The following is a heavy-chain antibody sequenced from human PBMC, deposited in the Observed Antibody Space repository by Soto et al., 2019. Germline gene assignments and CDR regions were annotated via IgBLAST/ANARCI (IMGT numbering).Heavy chain of an antibody. J-gene: IGHJ4*02. CDR2: LYYSRNS. Sequence: QLQLRESGPGLVKPSGTLSLTCSVSGDSLTTSSYYWSWIRQPPGKGLEWIGSLYYSRNSYYNPSLKSRLTISVDTSKNQFSLYLTPVAAADTAIYYCARHIGGNVLTCWYYFDYWSQGSLVIVSS. V-gene: IGHV4-39*01. CDR1: GDSLTTSSYY. CDR3: ARHIGGNVLTCWYYFDY. D-gene: IGHD3-9*01.